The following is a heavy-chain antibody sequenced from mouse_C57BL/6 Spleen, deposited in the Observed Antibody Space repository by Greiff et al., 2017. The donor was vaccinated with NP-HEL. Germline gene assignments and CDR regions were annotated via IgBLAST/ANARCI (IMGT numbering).Heavy chain of an antibody. CDR2: IWSGGST. D-gene: IGHD1-1*01. Sequence: VQLQQSGPGLVQPSQSLSITCTASGFSLTSYGVHWVRQSPGKGLEWLGVIWSGGSTDYNATFISRLSISKYNSKSQVFFKMNSLQADDTAIYYCARKEDYYGSSYPYAMDYWGQGTSVTVSS. J-gene: IGHJ4*01. CDR3: ARKEDYYGSSYPYAMDY. V-gene: IGHV2-2*01. CDR1: GFSLTSYG.